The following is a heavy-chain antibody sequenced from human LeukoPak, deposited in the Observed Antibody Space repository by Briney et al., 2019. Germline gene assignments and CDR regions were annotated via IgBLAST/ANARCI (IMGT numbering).Heavy chain of an antibody. D-gene: IGHD1-26*01. CDR1: GFTFSSYA. Sequence: GGSLRLSCAASGFTFSSYAMSWVRQAPGKGLEWVSAISGSGGSTYYADSVKGRFTISRDNSKNTLYLQMNSLRAEDTAVYYCASLSIIVGATSPPDAFDIWGQGTMVTVSS. J-gene: IGHJ3*02. CDR3: ASLSIIVGATSPPDAFDI. V-gene: IGHV3-23*01. CDR2: ISGSGGST.